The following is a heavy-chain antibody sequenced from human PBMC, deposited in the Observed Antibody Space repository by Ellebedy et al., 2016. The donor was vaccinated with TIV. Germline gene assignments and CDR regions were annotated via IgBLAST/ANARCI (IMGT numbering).Heavy chain of an antibody. J-gene: IGHJ5*02. CDR1: GFTFSSYW. CDR2: IKQDGSEK. CDR3: ARTNRITMIVVVTDWFDP. Sequence: GESLKISCAASGFTFSSYWMSWVRQAPGKGLEWVANIKQDGSEKYYVDSVKGRFTISRDDAKNSLYLQMNSLRAEDTAVYYCARTNRITMIVVVTDWFDPWGQGTLVTVSS. V-gene: IGHV3-7*01. D-gene: IGHD3-22*01.